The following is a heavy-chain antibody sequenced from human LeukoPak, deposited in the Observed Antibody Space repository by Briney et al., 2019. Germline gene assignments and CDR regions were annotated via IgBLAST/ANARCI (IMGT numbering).Heavy chain of an antibody. D-gene: IGHD6-13*01. CDR1: GGTFSSYA. J-gene: IGHJ4*02. Sequence: ASVKVSCKASGGTFSSYAISWVRQAPGQGLEWMGGIIPIFGTANYAQKFQGRATITADESTSTAYMELSSLRSEDTAVYYCASWEQQLVLDYWGQGTLVTVSS. V-gene: IGHV1-69*13. CDR2: IIPIFGTA. CDR3: ASWEQQLVLDY.